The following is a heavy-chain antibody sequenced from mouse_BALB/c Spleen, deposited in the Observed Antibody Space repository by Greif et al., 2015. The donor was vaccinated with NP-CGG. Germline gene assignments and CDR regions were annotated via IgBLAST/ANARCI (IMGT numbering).Heavy chain of an antibody. CDR1: GYTFTNYY. V-gene: IGHV1S81*02. Sequence: VKLVESGAELVKPGASVKLSCKASGYTFTNYYMYWVKQRPGQGLEWIGEINPSNGGTNFNEKFKSKATLTVDKSSSTAYMQLSSLTSEDSAVYYCTRSWDSYFDYWGQGTTLAVSS. D-gene: IGHD3-3*01. J-gene: IGHJ2*01. CDR3: TRSWDSYFDY. CDR2: INPSNGGT.